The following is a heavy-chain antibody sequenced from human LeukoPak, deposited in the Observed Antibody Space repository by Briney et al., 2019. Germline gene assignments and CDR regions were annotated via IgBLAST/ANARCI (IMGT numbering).Heavy chain of an antibody. CDR3: ARDEYKADAY. J-gene: IGHJ4*02. CDR2: ISGDGEST. Sequence: PGGSLRLSCAASGFTFNSYALDWVRQAPGKGLKWISVISGDGESTHYADSVKGRFTISRDNSKNTLYLQMNSLRAEDTAVYYCARDEYKADAYWGQGTLVTVSS. CDR1: GFTFNSYA. V-gene: IGHV3-23*01. D-gene: IGHD2/OR15-2a*01.